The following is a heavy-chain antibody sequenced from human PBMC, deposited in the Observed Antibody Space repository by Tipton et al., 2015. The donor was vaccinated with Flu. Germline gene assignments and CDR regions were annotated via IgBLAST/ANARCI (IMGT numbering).Heavy chain of an antibody. CDR1: GDSISSYY. D-gene: IGHD4-11*01. Sequence: LRLSCTVSGDSISSYYWSWIRQPPGKGLEWIGYMYYSGSTKYNPSLKSRVTISIDTSKNQFSLKLTSVTAADTAVYYCARRDYTNYVSDPKSWFDPWGQGILVTVSS. CDR2: MYYSGST. V-gene: IGHV4-59*01. J-gene: IGHJ5*02. CDR3: ARRDYTNYVSDPKSWFDP.